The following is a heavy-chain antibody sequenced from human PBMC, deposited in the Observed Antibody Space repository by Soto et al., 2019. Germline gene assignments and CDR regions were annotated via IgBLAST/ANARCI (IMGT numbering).Heavy chain of an antibody. CDR3: AKDGSASLIAAAAWNWFDP. J-gene: IGHJ5*02. CDR1: GFTFSSYA. V-gene: IGHV3-23*01. Sequence: PGGSLRLSCAASGFTFSSYAMNWVRQAPGKGLEWVSAISGSGASTYYADSVKGRFTISRDNSKNTLYLQMNSLRAEDTAVYYCAKDGSASLIAAAAWNWFDPWGQGTLVTVSS. D-gene: IGHD6-13*01. CDR2: ISGSGAST.